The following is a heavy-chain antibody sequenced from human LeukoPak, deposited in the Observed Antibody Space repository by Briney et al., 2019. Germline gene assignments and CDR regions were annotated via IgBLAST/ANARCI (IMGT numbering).Heavy chain of an antibody. CDR1: GYTFTGYY. CDR2: INPNSGGT. D-gene: IGHD3-3*01. Sequence: ASVKVSCKASGYTFTGYYMHWVRQAPGQGLEWMGWINPNSGGTNYAQKFQGRVTMTRDTSISTAYMELSRLRSDDTAVYYCARGSLTIFGVVIIDNPFDYWGQGTLVTVSS. CDR3: ARGSLTIFGVVIIDNPFDY. J-gene: IGHJ4*02. V-gene: IGHV1-2*02.